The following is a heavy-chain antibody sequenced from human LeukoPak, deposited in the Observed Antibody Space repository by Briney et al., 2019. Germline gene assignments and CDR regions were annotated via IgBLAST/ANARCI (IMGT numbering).Heavy chain of an antibody. V-gene: IGHV1-2*02. D-gene: IGHD2-2*01. CDR3: TRDHQLPLLGWFDP. J-gene: IGHJ5*02. Sequence: GASVKVSCKASGYTFTGYYIRWVRQAPGQGLEWMGWMNPNSGGTNYAQKFQGRVTMTRDTSISTAYMELSRLRSDDTAVYYCTRDHQLPLLGWFDPWGQGTLVTVSS. CDR2: MNPNSGGT. CDR1: GYTFTGYY.